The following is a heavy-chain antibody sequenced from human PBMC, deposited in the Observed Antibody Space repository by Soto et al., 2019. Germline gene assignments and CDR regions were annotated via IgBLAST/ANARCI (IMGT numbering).Heavy chain of an antibody. CDR1: GGSISSSIYY. D-gene: IGHD3-9*01. J-gene: IGHJ4*02. CDR3: ARRESYDILTGYYHFDY. V-gene: IGHV4-39*01. Sequence: SETLSLTCSVSGGSISSSIYYWGWIRQPPGKGLEWIGNIYYSGSTYYNPSLKSRVTISVDTSKNQFSLKLSSVTAADTAVYYCARRESYDILTGYYHFDYWGQGTLVTVSS. CDR2: IYYSGST.